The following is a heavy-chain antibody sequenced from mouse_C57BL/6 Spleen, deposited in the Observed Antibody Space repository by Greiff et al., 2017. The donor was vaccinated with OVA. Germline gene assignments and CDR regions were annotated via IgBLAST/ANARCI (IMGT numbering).Heavy chain of an antibody. J-gene: IGHJ4*01. CDR1: GYTFTDYE. CDR3: TRGGIYDGTAMDD. D-gene: IGHD2-3*01. Sequence: VQLQQSGAELVRPGASVTLSCKASGYTFTDYEMHWVKQTPVHGLEWIGAFDPETGGTAYNQKFKGKAILTADKSSSTAYMELRSLTSEDSAVYYCTRGGIYDGTAMDDWGQGTSVTVSS. CDR2: FDPETGGT. V-gene: IGHV1-15*01.